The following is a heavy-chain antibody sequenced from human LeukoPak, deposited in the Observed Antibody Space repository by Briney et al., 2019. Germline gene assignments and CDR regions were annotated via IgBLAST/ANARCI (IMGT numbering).Heavy chain of an antibody. CDR3: ARDREKYYYDSSGYFGHAFDI. Sequence: SETLSLTCTVSGGSISSYYWSRIRQPPGKGLEWIGYIYYSGSTNYNPSLKSRVTISVDTSKNQFSLKLSSVTAADTAVYYCARDREKYYYDSSGYFGHAFDIWGQGTMVTVSS. J-gene: IGHJ3*02. V-gene: IGHV4-59*01. D-gene: IGHD3-22*01. CDR2: IYYSGST. CDR1: GGSISSYY.